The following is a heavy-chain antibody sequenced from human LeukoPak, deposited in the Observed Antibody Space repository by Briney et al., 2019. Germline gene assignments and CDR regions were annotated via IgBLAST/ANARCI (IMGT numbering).Heavy chain of an antibody. CDR3: ARGAYDAFDI. J-gene: IGHJ3*02. V-gene: IGHV1-69*05. CDR2: IIPIYDTS. CDR1: GGTFNSYA. Sequence: ASVKDSCKASGGTFNSYAIVWVRQAPGQGLEWVGGIIPIYDTSHYAQKFQGRVTITTDESTNTAYMELSSLRSEDTAVYYCARGAYDAFDIWGQGTMVTVSS.